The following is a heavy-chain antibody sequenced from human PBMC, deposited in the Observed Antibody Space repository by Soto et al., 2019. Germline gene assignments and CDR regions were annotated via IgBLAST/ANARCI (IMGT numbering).Heavy chain of an antibody. V-gene: IGHV3-74*01. D-gene: IGHD3-22*01. CDR2: INDDGSRI. CDR1: GFTFSSYW. J-gene: IGHJ4*01. CDR3: ARAPAYYFDSTAYYLLDDCFDY. Sequence: GGSLRLSCAASGFTFSSYWMHWVRQVPGTGLVWVSHINDDGSRIDYADSVKGRFTISRDNAKNTLFLHMSSLRAEDTAVYYCARAPAYYFDSTAYYLLDDCFDYWGHGTLVTVSS.